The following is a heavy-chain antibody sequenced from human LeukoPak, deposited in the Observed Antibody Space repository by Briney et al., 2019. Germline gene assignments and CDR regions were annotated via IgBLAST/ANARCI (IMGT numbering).Heavy chain of an antibody. Sequence: ESLKISCKTSGYPFISYWIGWVRQMPGKGLEFMGIIYPTDSTTRYSPSFQGQVTFSADKSVNTAYLQWTSLKASDSAIYFCARHMPHDGSYSDYWGQGTLVTVSS. J-gene: IGHJ4*02. CDR2: IYPTDSTT. D-gene: IGHD2-15*01. V-gene: IGHV5-51*01. CDR3: ARHMPHDGSYSDY. CDR1: GYPFISYW.